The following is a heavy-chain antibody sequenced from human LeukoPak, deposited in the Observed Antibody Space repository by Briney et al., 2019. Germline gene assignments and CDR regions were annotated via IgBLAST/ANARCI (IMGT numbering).Heavy chain of an antibody. V-gene: IGHV4-4*07. J-gene: IGHJ4*02. D-gene: IGHD2-2*03. CDR3: ARVDIRTAFFDY. CDR2: IYRGGST. Sequence: AETLSLTCTVSGGSISSYCWSWVRQPAGKGLEWVGRIYRGGSTGYNPSLKSRVTMSLDTSNNQCPLNLSSVTAADTAVYYCARVDIRTAFFDYWGQGTLVTVSS. CDR1: GGSISSYC.